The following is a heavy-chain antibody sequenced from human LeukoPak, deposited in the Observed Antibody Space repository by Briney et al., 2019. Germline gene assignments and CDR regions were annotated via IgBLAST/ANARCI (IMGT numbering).Heavy chain of an antibody. CDR1: GFTFSSYG. J-gene: IGHJ6*02. V-gene: IGHV3-30*03. D-gene: IGHD6-19*01. CDR2: ISYDGSNK. Sequence: ARSLRLSCAASGFTFSSYGMHWVRQAPGKGLEWVAVISYDGSNKYYADSVKGRFTISRDNSKNTLYLQTNSLRAEDTAVYYCARQWLGDYYYYGMDVWGQGTTVTVSS. CDR3: ARQWLGDYYYYGMDV.